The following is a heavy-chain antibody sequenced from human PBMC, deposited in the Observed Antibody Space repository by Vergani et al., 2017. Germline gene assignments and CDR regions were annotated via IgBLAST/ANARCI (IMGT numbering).Heavy chain of an antibody. CDR3: AKDQHATPWRAFDSSGEGFDY. J-gene: IGHJ4*02. Sequence: VQLLESGGGLVQPGGSLRLSCAASGFTFSSYAMSWVRQAPGKGLEWVSAISGSGGSTYYADSVKGRFTISRDNSKNTLYLQMNSLRAEDTAVYYCAKDQHATPWRAFDSSGEGFDYWGQGTLVTVSS. V-gene: IGHV3-23*01. D-gene: IGHD6-19*01. CDR2: ISGSGGST. CDR1: GFTFSSYA.